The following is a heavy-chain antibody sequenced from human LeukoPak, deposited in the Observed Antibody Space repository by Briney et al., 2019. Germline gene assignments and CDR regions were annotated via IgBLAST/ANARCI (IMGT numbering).Heavy chain of an antibody. V-gene: IGHV3-23*01. CDR1: GFTFSSYA. D-gene: IGHD2-21*01. J-gene: IGHJ3*02. CDR2: IESNGVNT. Sequence: PGGSLRLSCAASGFTFSSYAMSWVRQAPGKGLEWVSAIESNGVNTYYLASVKGRFTISRDNSKNTLYLQMNSLRAEDTALYYCAKDRRFPDDVFDIWGHGIMVTVSS. CDR3: AKDRRFPDDVFDI.